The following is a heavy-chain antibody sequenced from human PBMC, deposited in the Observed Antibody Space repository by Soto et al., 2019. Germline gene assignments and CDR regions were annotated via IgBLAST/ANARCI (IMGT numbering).Heavy chain of an antibody. V-gene: IGHV1-69*01. CDR1: GGTFSSYA. J-gene: IGHJ6*02. D-gene: IGHD2-15*01. CDR2: IIPIFGTA. CDR3: ARPLFNAVVVAATLSYDYYYGMDV. Sequence: QVQLVQSGAEVKKPGSSVKVSCKASGGTFSSYAISWVRQAPGQGLEWMGGIIPIFGTANYEQKFQGRVTITADESTSTAYMELSSLRSEDTAVYYCARPLFNAVVVAATLSYDYYYGMDVWGQGTTVTVSS.